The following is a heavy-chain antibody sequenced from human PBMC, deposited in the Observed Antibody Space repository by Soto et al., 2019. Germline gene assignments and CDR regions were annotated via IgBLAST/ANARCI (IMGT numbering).Heavy chain of an antibody. CDR1: GFTFSSYW. J-gene: IGHJ6*03. CDR2: IKQDGSEK. Sequence: GGSLRLSCAASGFTFSSYWMSWVRQAPGKGLEWVANIKQDGSEKYYVDSVKGRFTISRDNAKNSLYLQMNSLRAEDTAVYYCAGTTSLQWYYMDVWHKGTTVTVSS. V-gene: IGHV3-7*01. D-gene: IGHD1-7*01. CDR3: AGTTSLQWYYMDV.